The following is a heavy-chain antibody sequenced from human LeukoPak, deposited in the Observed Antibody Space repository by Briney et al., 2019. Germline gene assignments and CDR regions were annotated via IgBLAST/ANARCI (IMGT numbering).Heavy chain of an antibody. D-gene: IGHD2-2*01. CDR3: ASLHRYCSSTSCYYGDFGY. J-gene: IGHJ4*02. CDR2: ISSSSSYI. Sequence: GGSLRLSCAASGFTFSSYSMTWVRQAPGKGLEWVSSISSSSSYIYYADSVKGRFTISRDNGKNSLYLQMNSLRAEDTAVDYCASLHRYCSSTSCYYGDFGYWGQGTLVTVSS. CDR1: GFTFSSYS. V-gene: IGHV3-21*01.